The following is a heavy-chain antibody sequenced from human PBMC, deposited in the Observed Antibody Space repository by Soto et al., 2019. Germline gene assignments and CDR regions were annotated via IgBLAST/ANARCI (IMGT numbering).Heavy chain of an antibody. CDR2: ISYGGST. CDR1: GGSISSSSYY. D-gene: IGHD2-2*01. Sequence: PSETLSLTCTVSGGSISSSSYYWGWIRQPPGKGLEWIGSISYGGSTYYNPSLKSRVTISADTSKNQFSLKLSSVTAADTAVYYCARLVIVIVPANMPGWFDPWGQGTLVTVSS. V-gene: IGHV4-39*01. CDR3: ARLVIVIVPANMPGWFDP. J-gene: IGHJ5*02.